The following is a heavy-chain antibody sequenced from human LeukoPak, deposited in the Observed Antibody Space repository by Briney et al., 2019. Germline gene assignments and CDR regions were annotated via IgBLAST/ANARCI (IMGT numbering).Heavy chain of an antibody. CDR1: GYTFTTYY. V-gene: IGHV1-46*04. Sequence: ASLKVSSKASGYTFTTYYMHWVRQAPGQGLEWMGVINPDGGGTSYAQKLEGRLTMTRDTSTSTVLMELSSLRSEDTAMYYCARDPSGAWQWFDYWGQGTLVTVSS. D-gene: IGHD6-19*01. CDR2: INPDGGGT. CDR3: ARDPSGAWQWFDY. J-gene: IGHJ4*02.